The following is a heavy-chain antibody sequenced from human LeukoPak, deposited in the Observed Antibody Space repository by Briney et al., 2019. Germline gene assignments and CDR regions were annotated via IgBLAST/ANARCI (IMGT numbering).Heavy chain of an antibody. CDR1: GYTFTDYY. J-gene: IGHJ4*02. CDR3: ARANFLYCSSTTCLFDY. V-gene: IGHV1-2*02. Sequence: ASVKVSCKASGYTFTDYYMHWVRQAPGQGFEWMGWINPNDGDTNYAQKFQGRVTMTRDTSISTAHMEVSRLRFDDTAVYYCARANFLYCSSTTCLFDYWGQGTLVTVSS. D-gene: IGHD2-2*01. CDR2: INPNDGDT.